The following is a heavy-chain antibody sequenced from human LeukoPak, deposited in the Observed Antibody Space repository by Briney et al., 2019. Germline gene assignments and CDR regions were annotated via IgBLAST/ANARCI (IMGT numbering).Heavy chain of an antibody. CDR1: GGSISTYY. V-gene: IGHV4-59*01. Sequence: TSETLSLTCSVSGGSISTYYWTWIRQPPGKGLEWIGYIYYSGSTNYNPSLKSRVTISLDTSRNQFSLKLSSVTAADTAVYYCARAILSGYPDSWGQGTLVIVFS. J-gene: IGHJ4*02. D-gene: IGHD3-3*01. CDR2: IYYSGST. CDR3: ARAILSGYPDS.